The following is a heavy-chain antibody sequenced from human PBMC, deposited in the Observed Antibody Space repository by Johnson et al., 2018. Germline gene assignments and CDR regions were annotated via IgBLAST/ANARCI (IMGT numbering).Heavy chain of an antibody. CDR2: ISYDGSNK. CDR3: AKDLWQLVKPDV. D-gene: IGHD6-13*01. CDR1: GFTFSSYG. V-gene: IGHV3-30*18. Sequence: QVQLVESGGGVVQPGRSLRLSCAASGFTFSSYGMHWVRQAPGKGLEWVAVISYDGSNKYYADSVKGRFTISRENSKNTLYLQLNSLRAEDTAGYYCAKDLWQLVKPDVWGKGTTVTVSS. J-gene: IGHJ6*04.